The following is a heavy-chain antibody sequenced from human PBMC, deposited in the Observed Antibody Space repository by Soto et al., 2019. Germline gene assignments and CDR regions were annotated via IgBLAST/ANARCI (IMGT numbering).Heavy chain of an antibody. D-gene: IGHD4-17*01. V-gene: IGHV4-39*01. Sequence: PSETLSLTCTVSGGSISSSSYYWGWIRQPPGKGLEWIGSIYYSGSTYYNPSLKSRVTISVDTSKNQFSLKLSSVTAADTAVYYCASLVSGFYNYGGPTTPFDYWGQGPLVTVSS. CDR2: IYYSGST. J-gene: IGHJ4*02. CDR3: ASLVSGFYNYGGPTTPFDY. CDR1: GGSISSSSYY.